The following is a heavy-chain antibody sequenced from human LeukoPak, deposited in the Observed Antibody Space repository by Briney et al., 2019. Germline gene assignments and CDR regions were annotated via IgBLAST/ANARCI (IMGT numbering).Heavy chain of an antibody. J-gene: IGHJ4*02. Sequence: HPGGSLRLSCAASGFTVSSNYMSWVRQAPGKGLEWVSVIYSGGTTYYADSVKGRFTISRDNSKNTVYVQMNALRAEDTAVYYCAKDAGHCSGGTCYPGFDSWGQGTLVTVSS. CDR3: AKDAGHCSGGTCYPGFDS. CDR1: GFTVSSNY. V-gene: IGHV3-53*05. CDR2: IYSGGTT. D-gene: IGHD2-15*01.